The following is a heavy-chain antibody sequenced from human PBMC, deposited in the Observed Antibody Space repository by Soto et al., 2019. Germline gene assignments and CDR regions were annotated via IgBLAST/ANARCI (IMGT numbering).Heavy chain of an antibody. Sequence: QVQLQESGPGVVKPSETLSLTCNVSGGPISAFLWHWIRQPAGKGLEWIGRIYRNGYTDYNPSLSSRVSMSVDTSRNQFSLQLHAATAADTARYFCARGPSTSTIGTFDIWGQGIMVTVSS. CDR3: ARGPSTSTIGTFDI. CDR2: IYRNGYT. V-gene: IGHV4-4*07. D-gene: IGHD2-2*01. J-gene: IGHJ3*02. CDR1: GGPISAFL.